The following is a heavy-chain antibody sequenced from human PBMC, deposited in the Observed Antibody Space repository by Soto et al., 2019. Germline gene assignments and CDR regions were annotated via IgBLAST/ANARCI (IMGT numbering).Heavy chain of an antibody. CDR2: IYYSGSN. CDR3: ARALFYDFWSAVFAWWFDP. V-gene: IGHV4-39*01. D-gene: IGHD3-3*01. CDR1: GGSISSSSYY. Sequence: LSLTCTVSGGSISSSSYYWGWIRQPPGKGLEWIGSIYYSGSNYYNPSLKSRVTISVDTSKNQFSLKLSSVTAADTAVYYCARALFYDFWSAVFAWWFDPWGQGTLVTVSS. J-gene: IGHJ5*02.